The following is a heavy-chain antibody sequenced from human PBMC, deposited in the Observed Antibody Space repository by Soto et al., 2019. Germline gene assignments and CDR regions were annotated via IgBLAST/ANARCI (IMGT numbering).Heavy chain of an antibody. Sequence: QVHLVQSGAEVRKPGSSVKVSCKTSGGTFSTYTIYWVRQAPGQGLEWMGRIIPLFGTTRYAQNFQDRVTIPAEESTSTTDMELSSLRAEDTALYYCARRLDDRADEGFDVWGEGTAVTVSA. CDR1: GGTFSTYT. CDR3: ARRLDDRADEGFDV. J-gene: IGHJ3*01. D-gene: IGHD3-16*01. V-gene: IGHV1-69*18. CDR2: IIPLFGTT.